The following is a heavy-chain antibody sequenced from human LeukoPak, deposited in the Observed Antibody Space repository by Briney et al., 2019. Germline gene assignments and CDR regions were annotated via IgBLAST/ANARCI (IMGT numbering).Heavy chain of an antibody. CDR2: IYHSGSP. D-gene: IGHD1-26*01. CDR3: ARDAGATSTNWYFDL. CDR1: GGSISSSNW. J-gene: IGHJ2*01. V-gene: IGHV4-4*02. Sequence: PSETLSLTCAVPGGSISSSNWWSWVRQPPGKGLEWIGEIYHSGSPNYNPSLKSRVTISLDKSKSQFSLKLSSVTAADTAVYYCARDAGATSTNWYFDLWGRGTLVTVSS.